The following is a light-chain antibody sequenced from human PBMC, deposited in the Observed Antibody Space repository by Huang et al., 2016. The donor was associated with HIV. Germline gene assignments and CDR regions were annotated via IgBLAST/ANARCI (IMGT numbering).Light chain of an antibody. CDR1: QSITNNH. CDR3: QQDGSSLYT. J-gene: IGKJ2*01. V-gene: IGKV3-20*01. CDR2: GAS. Sequence: ETVLTQSPGTLSLSPGERATLSCRASQSITNNHLAWYQQKPGQAPSLLIYGASSRATGIPDRFSGSGSGTEFTLTISRLEPEDFAVYYCQQDGSSLYTFGQGTRLEIK.